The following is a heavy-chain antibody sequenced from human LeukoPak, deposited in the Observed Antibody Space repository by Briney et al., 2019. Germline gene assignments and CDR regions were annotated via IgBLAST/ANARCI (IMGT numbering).Heavy chain of an antibody. CDR2: ISYDGSSK. D-gene: IGHD6-19*01. J-gene: IGHJ5*02. V-gene: IGHV3-30-3*01. CDR3: AREYSSGWYNWFDP. Sequence: GGSLRLSCAASGFTFSSYAMHWVRQAPGKGLEWVAVISYDGSSKYYADSVKGRFTISRDNSKNTLYLQMNSLRAEDTAVYYCAREYSSGWYNWFDPWGQGTLVTVSS. CDR1: GFTFSSYA.